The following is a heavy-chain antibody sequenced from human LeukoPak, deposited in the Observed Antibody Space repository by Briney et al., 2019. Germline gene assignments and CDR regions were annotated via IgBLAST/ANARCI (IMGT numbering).Heavy chain of an antibody. CDR1: GGTFSSYA. V-gene: IGHV1-69*05. CDR3: ARASLYCSGGSCYHIAEYFQH. J-gene: IGHJ1*01. Sequence: GASVKASCKASGGTFSSYAISWVRQAPGQGLEWMGRIIPIFGTANYAQKFQGRVTITTDESTSTAYMELSSLRSEDTAVYYCARASLYCSGGSCYHIAEYFQHWGQGTLVTVSS. D-gene: IGHD2-15*01. CDR2: IIPIFGTA.